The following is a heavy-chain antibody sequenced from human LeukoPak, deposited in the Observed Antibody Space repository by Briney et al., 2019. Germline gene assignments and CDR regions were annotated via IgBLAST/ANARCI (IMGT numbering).Heavy chain of an antibody. Sequence: SEALSLTCIVSGGSISSYYWSWIRQPAGKGLEWIGRIYTSGSTNYNPSLKSRVTMSVDTSKNQFSLKLSSVTAADTAVYYCARVTYSSSSMSLDAFDIWGQGTMVTVSS. V-gene: IGHV4-4*07. CDR2: IYTSGST. D-gene: IGHD6-6*01. J-gene: IGHJ3*02. CDR3: ARVTYSSSSMSLDAFDI. CDR1: GGSISSYY.